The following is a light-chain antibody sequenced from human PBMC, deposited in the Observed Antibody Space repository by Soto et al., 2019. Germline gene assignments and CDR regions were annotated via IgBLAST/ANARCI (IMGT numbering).Light chain of an antibody. V-gene: IGLV2-23*01. CDR2: EGS. J-gene: IGLJ1*01. Sequence: QSALTQPASVSGSPGQSIAISCTGTSSDVGSYNSVSWYQQHPGKAPKLMIYEGSKRRSGVSDRFSGSKSGNTASLTISGLQAEDEADYYSWADTGNPYVFGTGTKLTVL. CDR1: SSDVGSYNS. CDR3: WADTGNPYV.